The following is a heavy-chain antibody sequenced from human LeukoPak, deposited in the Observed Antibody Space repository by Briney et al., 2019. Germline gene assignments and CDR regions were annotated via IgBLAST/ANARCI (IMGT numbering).Heavy chain of an antibody. CDR2: ISAYNGNT. Sequence: ASVKVSCKASGYTFTSYGISWVRQAPGQGLEWMGWISAYNGNTNYAQKLQGRVTMTTDTSTSTAYMELRSVRSDDTAVYYCARGYSGYDYVLDWFDPWGQGTLVTVSS. CDR3: ARGYSGYDYVLDWFDP. D-gene: IGHD5-12*01. V-gene: IGHV1-18*01. J-gene: IGHJ5*02. CDR1: GYTFTSYG.